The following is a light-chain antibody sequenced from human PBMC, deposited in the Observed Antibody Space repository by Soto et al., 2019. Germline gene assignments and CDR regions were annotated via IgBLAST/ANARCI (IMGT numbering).Light chain of an antibody. CDR1: QSVGSRW. Sequence: EIVLTQSPGTVSLSPGERATLSCRASQSVGSRWLAWYQQKPGQAPRVLIYGGSNRATGIPDMFSGSGSGTDFTLTISRLEPEDFAVYYCQQYYSSRTFGQGTKVEMK. V-gene: IGKV3-20*01. J-gene: IGKJ1*01. CDR3: QQYYSSRT. CDR2: GGS.